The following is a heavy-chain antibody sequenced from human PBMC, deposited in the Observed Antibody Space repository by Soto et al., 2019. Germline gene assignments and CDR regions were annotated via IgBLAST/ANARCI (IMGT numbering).Heavy chain of an antibody. V-gene: IGHV1-2*04. CDR2: INPKSGGT. CDR1: GYSFTDYH. CDR3: ARGDSTDCSNGVCSFFYNHDMDV. D-gene: IGHD2-8*01. Sequence: QVQLVQSGAEVKKPGASVKVSCKASGYSFTDYHIHWVRQAPGQGLEWLGRINPKSGGTSTAQKFQGWVTMTTDTSISTASMELTRLTSDDTAIYYCARGDSTDCSNGVCSFFYNHDMDVGGQGPTVTVSS. J-gene: IGHJ6*02.